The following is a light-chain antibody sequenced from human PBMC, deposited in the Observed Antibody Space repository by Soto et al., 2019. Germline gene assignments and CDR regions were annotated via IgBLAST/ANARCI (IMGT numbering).Light chain of an antibody. CDR3: QQYGSSPWP. Sequence: EIVLTQSPATLSLSPGERATLSCRASQSVSSYLAWYQQKPGQAPRLLIYGASTRATGIPDRFSGSGSGTDFTLTISRLEPEDFAVYYCQQYGSSPWPFGQGTKVAIK. J-gene: IGKJ1*01. V-gene: IGKV3-20*01. CDR2: GAS. CDR1: QSVSSY.